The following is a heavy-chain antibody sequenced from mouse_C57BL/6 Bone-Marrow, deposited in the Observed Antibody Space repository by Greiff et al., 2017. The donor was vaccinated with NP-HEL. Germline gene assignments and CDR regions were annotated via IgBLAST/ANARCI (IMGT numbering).Heavy chain of an antibody. V-gene: IGHV1-69*01. Sequence: QVQLQQPGAELVMPGASVKLSCKASGYTFTSYWMHWVKQRPGQGLERIGEIDPSDSYTNYNQKFKGKSTLTVDKSSSTAYMQLSSLTSEDSAVYYCARSGWFAYWGQGTLVTVSA. D-gene: IGHD4-1*01. CDR2: IDPSDSYT. CDR1: GYTFTSYW. J-gene: IGHJ3*01. CDR3: ARSGWFAY.